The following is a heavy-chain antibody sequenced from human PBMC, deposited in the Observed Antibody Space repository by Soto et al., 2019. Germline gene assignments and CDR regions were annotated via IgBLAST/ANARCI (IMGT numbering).Heavy chain of an antibody. Sequence: QVQLVESGGGVVQPGRSLRLSCAASGFTFSSYGMHWVRQAPGKGLEWVAVISYDGSNKYYADSVKGRFTISRDNSKNTLFLQMNSLRAEDAAVYYCAKDSKMPLHDWGQGSLLTVST. D-gene: IGHD2-2*01. V-gene: IGHV3-30*18. CDR3: AKDSKMPLHD. CDR1: GFTFSSYG. CDR2: ISYDGSNK. J-gene: IGHJ4*02.